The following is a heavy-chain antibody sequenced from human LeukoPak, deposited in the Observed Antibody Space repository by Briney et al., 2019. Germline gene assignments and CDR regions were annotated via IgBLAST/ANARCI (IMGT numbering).Heavy chain of an antibody. V-gene: IGHV3-64D*06. CDR1: GFSFSSYA. CDR3: VKDRAVDY. D-gene: IGHD3-10*01. J-gene: IGHJ4*02. Sequence: GGSLRLSCSASGFSFSSYAMHWVRLAPGKGLEYVSSISSKGDPTYYADSVRGRLTISRDNSKNTLYLQMSGLRTEDTAVYYCVKDRAVDYWGQGTLVTVPS. CDR2: ISSKGDPT.